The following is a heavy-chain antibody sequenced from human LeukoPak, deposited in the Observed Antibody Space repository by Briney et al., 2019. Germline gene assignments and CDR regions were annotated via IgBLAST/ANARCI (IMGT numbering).Heavy chain of an antibody. D-gene: IGHD3-3*01. CDR2: ISWDGGTR. CDR3: AKDISQKGVGLPDY. V-gene: IGHV3-43*01. CDR1: GFTFHEYT. Sequence: PGGSLRLSCAASGFTFHEYTMHWVRLAPGKGLEWVSLISWDGGTRYYADSVKGRFTISKDNSKSSLYLQMNSLTTEDTALYYCAKDISQKGVGLPDYWGQGTLVTVSS. J-gene: IGHJ4*02.